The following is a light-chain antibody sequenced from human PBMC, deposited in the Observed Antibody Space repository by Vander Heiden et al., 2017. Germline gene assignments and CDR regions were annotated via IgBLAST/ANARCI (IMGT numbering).Light chain of an antibody. CDR1: QSLLHSNGYNY. J-gene: IGKJ5*01. Sequence: DIVMTQSPPSLPVTPGEPASISCRSSQSLLHSNGYNYLDWYRQKPGQSPQLLIYLGSNRASGVPVRFSGSGSGTDFTLKISRVEAEDVGVYYCMQALQTSPITFGQGTRLEIK. V-gene: IGKV2-28*01. CDR2: LGS. CDR3: MQALQTSPIT.